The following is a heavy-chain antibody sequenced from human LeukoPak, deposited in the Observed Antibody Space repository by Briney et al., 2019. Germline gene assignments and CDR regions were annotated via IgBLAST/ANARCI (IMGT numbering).Heavy chain of an antibody. Sequence: GGSLRLSCAASGFTVSSNYMSWVRQAPGKGLEWVSVIYSGGSTYYADSVKGRFTISRDNSKNTLYLQMNSLRAEDTAVYYCARVRGVVAWDLWGRGTLATVSS. D-gene: IGHD3-10*01. CDR1: GFTVSSNY. V-gene: IGHV3-53*01. J-gene: IGHJ2*01. CDR3: ARVRGVVAWDL. CDR2: IYSGGST.